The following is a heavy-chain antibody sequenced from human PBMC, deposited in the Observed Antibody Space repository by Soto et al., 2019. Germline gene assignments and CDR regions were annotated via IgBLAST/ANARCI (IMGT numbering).Heavy chain of an antibody. D-gene: IGHD4-17*01. CDR2: IYPHDSDI. Sequence: EVQLVQSGPEVKKPGESLKISCKGSGYTFINYWIGWLRQMPGKGLEWMGIIYPHDSDIRYSPSFQGQVTISADKSISTAYLQWSSLKASDTAMYYCARHLLGVTTPYFDYWGQGTLVTVSS. J-gene: IGHJ4*02. CDR1: GYTFINYW. V-gene: IGHV5-51*01. CDR3: ARHLLGVTTPYFDY.